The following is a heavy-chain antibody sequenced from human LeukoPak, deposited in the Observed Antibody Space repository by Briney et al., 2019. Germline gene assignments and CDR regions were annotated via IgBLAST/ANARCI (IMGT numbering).Heavy chain of an antibody. D-gene: IGHD3-10*01. J-gene: IGHJ4*02. V-gene: IGHV3-21*01. CDR2: ISSSSSYI. CDR3: ARDLYYYGSGSYYIGDY. CDR1: GFTFSSYS. Sequence: PGGSLRLSCAASGFTFSSYSMNWVRQAPGKGLEWVSSISSSSSYIYYADSVKGRFTISRDNSKNTLYLQMNSLRAEDTAVYYCARDLYYYGSGSYYIGDYWGQGTLVTVSS.